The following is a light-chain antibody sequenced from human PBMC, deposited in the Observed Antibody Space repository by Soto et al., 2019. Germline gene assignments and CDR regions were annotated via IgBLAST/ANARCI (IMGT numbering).Light chain of an antibody. CDR3: CSRTDSSTWV. CDR1: SSDVGRYDL. Sequence: QSALTQSASVSGSPGQSITFFCTGTSSDVGRYDLVSWYQQPPGKAPKLLIYEVTKRPSGVSDRFSGSKSGNTASLTISGLRAEDEADYYCCSRTDSSTWVFGTGTKLTVL. V-gene: IGLV2-23*02. CDR2: EVT. J-gene: IGLJ1*01.